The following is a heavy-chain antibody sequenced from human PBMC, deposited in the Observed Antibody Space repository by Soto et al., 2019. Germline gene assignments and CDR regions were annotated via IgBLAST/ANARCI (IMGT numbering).Heavy chain of an antibody. CDR1: GGSFSGYY. J-gene: IGHJ3*02. CDR3: ARGVYCSGGSCYSGAFDI. CDR2: INHSGST. V-gene: IGHV4-34*01. D-gene: IGHD2-15*01. Sequence: PSETLSLTCAVYGGSFSGYYWSWIRQPPGKGLEWIGEINHSGSTNYNPSLKSRVTISVDTSKNQFSLKLSSVTAADTAVYYCARGVYCSGGSCYSGAFDIWGQGTMVTVSS.